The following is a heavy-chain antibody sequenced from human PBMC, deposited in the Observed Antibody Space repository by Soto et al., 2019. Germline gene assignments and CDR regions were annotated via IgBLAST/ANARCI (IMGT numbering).Heavy chain of an antibody. CDR3: ARDQGATSGGGSFMDV. D-gene: IGHD2-15*01. V-gene: IGHV1-2*04. CDR2: INPNSGGT. J-gene: IGHJ6*04. CDR1: GYTFTGYY. Sequence: ASVKVSCKASGYTFTGYYMHWVRQAPGQGLEWMGWINPNSGGTNYAQKFQGWVTMTRDTSISTAYMELSRLRSDDTAVYYCARDQGATSGGGSFMDVWGKGTTVTVSS.